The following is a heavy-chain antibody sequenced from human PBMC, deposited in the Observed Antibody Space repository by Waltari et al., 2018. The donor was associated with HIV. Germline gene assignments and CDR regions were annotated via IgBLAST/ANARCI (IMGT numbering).Heavy chain of an antibody. CDR2: INHSGST. CDR1: GGSFSGYY. D-gene: IGHD6-19*01. V-gene: IGHV4-34*01. Sequence: QVQLQQWGAGLLKPSETLSLTCAVYGGSFSGYYWSWIRQPPGKGLEWIGEINHSGSTNYNPSLKSRVTISVDTSKNQFSLKLSSVTAADTAVYYCARGSSIAVAEEGYNWFDPWGQGTLVTVSS. J-gene: IGHJ5*02. CDR3: ARGSSIAVAEEGYNWFDP.